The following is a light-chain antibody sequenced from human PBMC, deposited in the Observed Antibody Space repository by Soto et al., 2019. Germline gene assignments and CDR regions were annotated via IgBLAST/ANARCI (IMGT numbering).Light chain of an antibody. CDR2: AAS. V-gene: IGKV1-12*01. CDR1: QGISSW. CDR3: QQADSLPST. Sequence: DIQITQSPSTLSASVGDRVRINCRASQGISSWLAWYQQKPGQAPKLLIFAASKLQSGVPSRFSGSGYRTEFTLTINSLQTEDVATYYCQQADSLPSTFGQGTRLEIK. J-gene: IGKJ5*01.